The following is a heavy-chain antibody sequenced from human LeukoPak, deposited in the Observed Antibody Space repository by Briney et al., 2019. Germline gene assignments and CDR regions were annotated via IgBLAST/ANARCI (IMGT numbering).Heavy chain of an antibody. Sequence: ASVKVSCKASGYTFTSYAMNWVRQAPGQGLEWMGWINTNTGNPTYAQGFTGRFVFSLDTSVSTAYLQISSLKAEDTAVYYCASRRLWFGELGGVDWGQGTLVTVSS. CDR1: GYTFTSYA. CDR3: ASRRLWFGELGGVD. CDR2: INTNTGNP. D-gene: IGHD3-10*01. J-gene: IGHJ4*02. V-gene: IGHV7-4-1*02.